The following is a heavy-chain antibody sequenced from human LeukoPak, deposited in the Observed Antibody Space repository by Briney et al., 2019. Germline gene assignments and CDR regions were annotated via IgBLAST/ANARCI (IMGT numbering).Heavy chain of an antibody. CDR1: GFSFNTYD. J-gene: IGHJ3*01. Sequence: PGRSLRLSCAASGFSFNTYDMHWVRQAPGQGLEWAAVLWSDGINKNYADSVKGRFTMSRDNSKSTLYLEMNSLRAEDTAVYYCARDMGASHIRPLDVWGQGTVVTVSS. CDR3: ARDMGASHIRPLDV. CDR2: LWSDGINK. V-gene: IGHV3-33*01.